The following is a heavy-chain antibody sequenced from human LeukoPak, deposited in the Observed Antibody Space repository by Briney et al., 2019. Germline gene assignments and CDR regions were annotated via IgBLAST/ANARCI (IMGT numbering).Heavy chain of an antibody. D-gene: IGHD3-9*01. V-gene: IGHV3-23*01. J-gene: IGHJ4*02. CDR1: GGTFSSYA. CDR3: AKDLSVLRYFDWLLGG. CDR2: ISGSGGST. Sequence: ASVKVSCKASGGTFSSYAMSWVRQAPGKGLEWVSAISGSGGSTYYADSVKGRFTISRDNSKNTLYLQMNSLRAEDTAVYYCAKDLSVLRYFDWLLGGWGQGTLVTVSS.